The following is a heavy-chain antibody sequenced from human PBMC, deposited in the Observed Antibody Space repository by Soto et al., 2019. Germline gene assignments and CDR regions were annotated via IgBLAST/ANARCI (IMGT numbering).Heavy chain of an antibody. CDR1: GYSFTSYW. V-gene: IGHV5-51*01. Sequence: GESLKISCKGSGYSFTSYWIGWVRQMPGKGLEWMGIIYPGDSDTKYRPSFQGQVTISADXXXXXXXXXXXXXXXXXTAXYYCARPNNYDTMDYWGXXTLVTVSX. CDR3: ARPNNYDTMDY. CDR2: IYPGDSDT. D-gene: IGHD3-22*01. J-gene: IGHJ4*02.